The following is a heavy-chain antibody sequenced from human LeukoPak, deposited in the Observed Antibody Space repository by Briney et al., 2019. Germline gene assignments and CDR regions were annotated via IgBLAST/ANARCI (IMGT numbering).Heavy chain of an antibody. V-gene: IGHV4-61*01. CDR3: ARSPRVYDSSGYYYLFDY. D-gene: IGHD3-22*01. CDR2: IYYSGST. CDR1: GVSISSSSYF. Sequence: SETLSLTCTVSGVSISSSSYFWSWIRQPPGKGLEWIGYIYYSGSTNYNPSLKSRVTISVDTSKNQFSLKLSSVTAADTAVHYCARSPRVYDSSGYYYLFDYWGQGTLVTVSS. J-gene: IGHJ4*02.